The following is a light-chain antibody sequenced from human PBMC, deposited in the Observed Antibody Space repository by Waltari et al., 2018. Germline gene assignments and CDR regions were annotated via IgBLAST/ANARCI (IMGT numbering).Light chain of an antibody. V-gene: IGKV2-28*01. CDR1: QSLLNSNGNNY. Sequence: VMTQSVLSLPVTTRASSPGASGTRQSLLNSNGNNYLDWFLQKPGQAPPLLIYLGSNRASGVPARFSGSGSGTEFTLKISSVEAEDVVVYYCMQALQTPRYTFGQGTKLEIK. J-gene: IGKJ2*01. CDR3: MQALQTPRYT. CDR2: LGS.